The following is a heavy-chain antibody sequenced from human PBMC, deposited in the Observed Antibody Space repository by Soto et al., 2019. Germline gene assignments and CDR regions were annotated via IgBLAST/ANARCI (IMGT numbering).Heavy chain of an antibody. J-gene: IGHJ4*02. CDR2: INHSGST. D-gene: IGHD5-12*01. V-gene: IGHV4-34*01. CDR1: GGPFSGYY. Sequence: PWETLSLACAVYGGPFSGYYWMWIRQPPGKGLEWIGEINHSGSTNYNPSLKSRVTISVDTSKNQFSLKLSSVTAADTAVYYCARGRHSGYDSGKHFDYWGQGTLVTVS. CDR3: ARGRHSGYDSGKHFDY.